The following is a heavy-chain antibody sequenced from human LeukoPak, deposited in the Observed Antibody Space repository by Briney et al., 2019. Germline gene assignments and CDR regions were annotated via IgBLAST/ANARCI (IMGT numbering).Heavy chain of an antibody. CDR1: GGSISSSSYY. J-gene: IGHJ4*02. CDR2: IYYSGST. V-gene: IGHV4-39*07. D-gene: IGHD3-10*01. CDR3: ARDSPGSGSYYIYY. Sequence: SETLSLTCTVSGGSISSSSYYWGWIRQPPGKGLEWIGSIYYSGSTYYNPSLKSRVTISVDTSKNQFSQKLSSVTAADTAVYYCARDSPGSGSYYIYYWGQGTLVTVSS.